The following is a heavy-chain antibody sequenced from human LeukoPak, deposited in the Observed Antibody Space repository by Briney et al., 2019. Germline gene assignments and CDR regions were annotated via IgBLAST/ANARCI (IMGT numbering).Heavy chain of an antibody. CDR1: GFTVSSNY. CDR2: IYSGGST. CDR3: ARAGNTAPDAFDI. J-gene: IGHJ3*02. Sequence: GGSLRLSCAASGFTVSSNYMSWVRQAPGEGLEWVSVIYSGGSTYYADSVKGRFTISRDNSKNTLYLQMNSLRAEDTAVYYCARAGNTAPDAFDIWGQGTMVTVSS. V-gene: IGHV3-66*01. D-gene: IGHD5-18*01.